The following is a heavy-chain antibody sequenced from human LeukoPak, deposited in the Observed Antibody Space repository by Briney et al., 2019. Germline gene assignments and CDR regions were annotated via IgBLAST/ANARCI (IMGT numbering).Heavy chain of an antibody. Sequence: PGGSLRLSCAASGFIFINYGMHGVRQAPGKGLEWVAIISYDGRNKYYADSVKGRFTISRDSPKNTLFLQMNSLRAEDTAVYYCAKAADSGYDLDYWGQGTLVTVSS. V-gene: IGHV3-30*18. D-gene: IGHD5-12*01. J-gene: IGHJ4*02. CDR2: ISYDGRNK. CDR3: AKAADSGYDLDY. CDR1: GFIFINYG.